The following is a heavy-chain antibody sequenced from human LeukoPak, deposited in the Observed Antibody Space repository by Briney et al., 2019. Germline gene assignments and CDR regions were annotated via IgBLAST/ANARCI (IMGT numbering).Heavy chain of an antibody. V-gene: IGHV4-31*03. CDR1: GGSISSGGYY. CDR2: IYYSGST. Sequence: SQTLSLTCTVSGGSISSGGYYWSWIRRHPGKGLEWIGYIYYSGSTYYNPSLKSRVTISVDTFKNQFSLKLSSVTAADTAVYYCARGVARGANWFDPWGQGTLVTVSS. J-gene: IGHJ5*02. CDR3: ARGVARGANWFDP. D-gene: IGHD2-15*01.